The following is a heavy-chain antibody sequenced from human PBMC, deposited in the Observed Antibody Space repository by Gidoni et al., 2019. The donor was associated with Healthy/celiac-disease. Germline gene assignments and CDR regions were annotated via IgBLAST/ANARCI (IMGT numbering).Heavy chain of an antibody. V-gene: IGHV2-26*01. J-gene: IGHJ5*02. D-gene: IGHD5-12*01. CDR1: GFSLSNARMG. CDR3: ARMSGYVGGVNWFDP. CDR2: IFSNDET. Sequence: QVTFKGSGPVLVKTTETSTLTCTVSGFSLSNARMGVSWIRQPPGKALEWLAHIFSNDETSYSTSLKSRLTISKDTSKSQVVLTMTNMDPVDTATYYCARMSGYVGGVNWFDPWGQGTLVTVSS.